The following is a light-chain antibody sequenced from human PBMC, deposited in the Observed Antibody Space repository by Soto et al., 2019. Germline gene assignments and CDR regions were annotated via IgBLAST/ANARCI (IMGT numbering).Light chain of an antibody. Sequence: QSVLTQPPSVSGTPGQRVTISCSGSSSNIGSNSVNWYQHLPGTAPNLLIYAINERPSGVPDRFSGSQSGTSASLALSGLQSEDAAAYYCAAWDDSLHGVIFGGGTKLTVL. V-gene: IGLV1-44*01. J-gene: IGLJ2*01. CDR1: SSNIGSNS. CDR3: AAWDDSLHGVI. CDR2: AIN.